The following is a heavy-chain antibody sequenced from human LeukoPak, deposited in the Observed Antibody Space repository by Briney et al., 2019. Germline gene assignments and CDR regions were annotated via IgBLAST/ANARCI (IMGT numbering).Heavy chain of an antibody. D-gene: IGHD3-9*01. CDR2: INPNSGGT. V-gene: IGHV1-2*02. J-gene: IGHJ5*02. Sequence: ASVKVSCKASGHTFTAYYMFWVRQAPGQGLEWMGWINPNSGGTNYAQKFQGRVTMTRDTSISTAYMELSRLRSDDTAVYYCARASTVRYYDILTGYYHNWFDPWGQGTLVTVSS. CDR3: ARASTVRYYDILTGYYHNWFDP. CDR1: GHTFTAYY.